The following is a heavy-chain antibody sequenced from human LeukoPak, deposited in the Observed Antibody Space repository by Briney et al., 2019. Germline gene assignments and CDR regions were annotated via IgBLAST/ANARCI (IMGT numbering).Heavy chain of an antibody. J-gene: IGHJ4*02. CDR3: AKEKSYCSGGSCYGVTTFDY. Sequence: PGGSLRLSCAASGFTSSSYSMNWVRQAPGKGLEWVSAISGSGGSTYYADSVKGRFTISRDNSKNTLYLQMNSLRAEDTAVYYCAKEKSYCSGGSCYGVTTFDYWGQGTLVTVSS. CDR2: ISGSGGST. CDR1: GFTSSSYS. V-gene: IGHV3-23*01. D-gene: IGHD2-15*01.